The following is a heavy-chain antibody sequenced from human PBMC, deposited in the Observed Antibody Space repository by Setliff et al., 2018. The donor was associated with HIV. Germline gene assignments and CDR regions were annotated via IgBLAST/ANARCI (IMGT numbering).Heavy chain of an antibody. CDR3: ARGSPTAGDY. J-gene: IGHJ4*02. V-gene: IGHV1-8*01. CDR1: GYTFTSYD. Sequence: ASVKVSCKASGYTFTSYDINWVRQATGQGLEWMGWMNPNSGDTGYAQKFQGRVTMTRDTSTSTVHMELSSLRSEDTAVYYCARGSPTAGDYWGQGTLVTVSS. CDR2: MNPNSGDT.